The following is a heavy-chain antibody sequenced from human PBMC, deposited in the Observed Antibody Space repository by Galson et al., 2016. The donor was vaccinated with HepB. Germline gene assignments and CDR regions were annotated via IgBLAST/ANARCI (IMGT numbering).Heavy chain of an antibody. CDR3: ATSNSYGYVH. Sequence: SLRLSCAASGFTFSTHAMSWVRQAPGKGLEWVSAISGTGDRQDYADSVKGRFTISRDNLKNTVHLQMDSLRAEDTALYYCATSNSYGYVHWGQGALVTVSS. CDR2: ISGTGDRQ. CDR1: GFTFSTHA. J-gene: IGHJ4*02. D-gene: IGHD5-18*01. V-gene: IGHV3-23*01.